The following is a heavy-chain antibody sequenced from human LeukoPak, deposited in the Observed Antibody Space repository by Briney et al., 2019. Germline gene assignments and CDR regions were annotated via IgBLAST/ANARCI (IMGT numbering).Heavy chain of an antibody. D-gene: IGHD1-26*01. J-gene: IGHJ1*01. CDR3: ARAPPATVRAGYFQH. Sequence: PGGSLRLSCAASGFTFSDYYMSWIRQAPGKGLEWVSYISSSGSTIYYADSVKGRFTISRDNAKNSLYPQMNSLRAEDTAVCYCARAPPATVRAGYFQHWGQGTLVTVSS. V-gene: IGHV3-11*01. CDR2: ISSSGSTI. CDR1: GFTFSDYY.